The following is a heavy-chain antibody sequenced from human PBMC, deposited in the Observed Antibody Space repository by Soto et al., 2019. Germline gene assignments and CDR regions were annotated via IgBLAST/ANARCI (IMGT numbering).Heavy chain of an antibody. J-gene: IGHJ6*03. V-gene: IGHV1-8*01. CDR2: MNPNSGNT. Sequence: ASVKVSCKASGYTFTSYDINWVRQATGQGLEWMGWMNPNSGNTGYAQKFQGRVTMTRNTSISTAYMELSSLRSEDTAVYYFARVRLRGFLEWLPPYYYMDVWGKGTTVTVSS. CDR1: GYTFTSYD. CDR3: ARVRLRGFLEWLPPYYYMDV. D-gene: IGHD3-3*01.